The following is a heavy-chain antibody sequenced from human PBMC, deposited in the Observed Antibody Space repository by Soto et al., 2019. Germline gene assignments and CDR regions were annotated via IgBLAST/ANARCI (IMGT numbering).Heavy chain of an antibody. CDR3: AKQLMVRGVVLLFDY. V-gene: IGHV4-4*02. D-gene: IGHD3-10*01. CDR1: GGSVSSTNW. J-gene: IGHJ4*02. Sequence: SETLSLTCAVSGGSVSSTNWWSWVRQSPGKGLEWIGDIYHIGSTNYNPSLRGRVTISVDKSNNQFSLTLKYATAEDTAVYSCAKQLMVRGVVLLFDYWGQGTRVNVSS. CDR2: IYHIGST.